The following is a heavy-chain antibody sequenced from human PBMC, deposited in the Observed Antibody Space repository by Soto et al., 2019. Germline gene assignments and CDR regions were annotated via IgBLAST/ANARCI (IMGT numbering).Heavy chain of an antibody. V-gene: IGHV3-66*01. J-gene: IGHJ4*02. D-gene: IGHD5-18*01. CDR1: GFIVSSNY. Sequence: PGGSLRLSCAASGFIVSSNYMSWVRQAPGEGLEWVSVIYSGGSTYYADSVKGRFTISRDISKNTLYLQMNSLRAEDTAVYYCARAYRVPTAMPNFWGQGTLVTVSS. CDR2: IYSGGST. CDR3: ARAYRVPTAMPNF.